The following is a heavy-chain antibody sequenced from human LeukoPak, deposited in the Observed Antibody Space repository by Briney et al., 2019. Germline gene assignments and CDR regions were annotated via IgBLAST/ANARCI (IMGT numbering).Heavy chain of an antibody. J-gene: IGHJ3*02. D-gene: IGHD3-10*01. V-gene: IGHV1-18*01. CDR3: ARGRYYGSGSPGRHAFDI. CDR1: GYTFTSYD. CDR2: ISAYNGNT. Sequence: ASVKVSCKASGYTFTSYDINWVRQATGQGLEWMGWISAYNGNTNYAQKLQGRVTMTTDTSTSTAYMELRSLRSDDTAVYYCARGRYYGSGSPGRHAFDIWGQGTMVTVSS.